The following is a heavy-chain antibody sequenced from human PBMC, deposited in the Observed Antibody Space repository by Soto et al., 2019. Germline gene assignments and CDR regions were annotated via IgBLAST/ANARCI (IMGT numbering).Heavy chain of an antibody. J-gene: IGHJ6*02. D-gene: IGHD2-2*02. CDR3: ARGGPCSTSCYTPPYYYGMDV. Sequence: SVKVSCKASGGTFSSYAISWVRQAPGQGLEWTGGIIPIFGTANYAQKFQGRVTITADKSTSTAYMELSSLRSEDTAVYYCARGGPCSTSCYTPPYYYGMDVWGQGTTVTVSS. V-gene: IGHV1-69*06. CDR1: GGTFSSYA. CDR2: IIPIFGTA.